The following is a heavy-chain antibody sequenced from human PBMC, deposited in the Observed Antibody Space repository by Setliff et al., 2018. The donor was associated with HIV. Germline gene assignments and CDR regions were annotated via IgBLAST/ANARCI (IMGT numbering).Heavy chain of an antibody. J-gene: IGHJ1*01. V-gene: IGHV3-15*01. CDR2: IKTKTDAGAT. CDR3: ITDLYGSSLSSGWSWYFQH. CDR1: GFTFSNSM. D-gene: IGHD6-19*01. Sequence: GEYLKISCAASGFTFSNSMMGWVRQAPGKGLEWVGRIKTKTDAGATDYAAPVKGRFTISRDDSKNTLFLQMDSLTTEDTAVYYCITDLYGSSLSSGWSWYFQHWGPGTLVTVTS.